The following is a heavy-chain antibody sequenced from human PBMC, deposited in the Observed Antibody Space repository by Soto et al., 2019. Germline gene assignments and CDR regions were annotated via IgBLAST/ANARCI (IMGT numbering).Heavy chain of an antibody. CDR1: GGTFISFA. V-gene: IGHV1-69*01. J-gene: IGHJ6*02. D-gene: IGHD2-15*01. CDR2: ITPIFGTP. Sequence: QVQLVQSGAEVKKPGSSVKVSCKASGGTFISFAITWVEQAPGQGIAWMGGITPIFGTPNYAQKFQGRVTITADESTSTAYMELSSPRSEDTAVYCCARDQGGKSYYYGMDVWGQGTTVTVSS. CDR3: ARDQGGKSYYYGMDV.